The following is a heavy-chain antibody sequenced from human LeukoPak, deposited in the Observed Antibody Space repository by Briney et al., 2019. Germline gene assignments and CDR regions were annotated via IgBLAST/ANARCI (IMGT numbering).Heavy chain of an antibody. J-gene: IGHJ4*02. V-gene: IGHV3-30*02. CDR3: AKTDGYTYGKLHY. CDR1: GFTFSSYG. D-gene: IGHD5-18*01. Sequence: PGGSLRLSCAASGFTFSSYGMHWVCQAPGKGLEWVSFIRYDGSNEYYADSVKGRFTLSRDNSKNTLHLQMDSLTTEDTAMYYCAKTDGYTYGKLHYWGQGTLVTVSS. CDR2: IRYDGSNE.